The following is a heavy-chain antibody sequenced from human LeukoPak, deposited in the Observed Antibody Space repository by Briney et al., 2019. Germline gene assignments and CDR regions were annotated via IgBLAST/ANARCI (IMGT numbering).Heavy chain of an antibody. CDR1: GDSISSGNYI. CDR2: IHSDGLA. CDR3: ARVRQLGWFGP. D-gene: IGHD5-24*01. Sequence: SQALSLTCAVSGDSISSGNYIWAWVRQCTGKGLEWIGRIHSDGLANYNPSLRSRVTISVDTSNNQFSLKVKSVCAADTATYYCARVRQLGWFGPWGQGTLVTVSS. J-gene: IGHJ5*02. V-gene: IGHV4-61*02.